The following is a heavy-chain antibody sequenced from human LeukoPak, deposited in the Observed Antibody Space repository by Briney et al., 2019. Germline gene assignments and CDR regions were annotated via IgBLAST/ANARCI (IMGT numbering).Heavy chain of an antibody. CDR1: GITFDEYA. V-gene: IGHV3-9*03. CDR2: INWDSGAK. J-gene: IGHJ3*02. D-gene: IGHD2-2*01. CDR3: VKEIKVREFSTSGALHI. Sequence: GRSLRLSCVVSGITFDEYAMHWVRQAPGKGLEWVAGINWDSGAKGLADSVEGRFTISRDNAKNSLYLEMNSLRVEDMAFYYCVKEIKVREFSTSGALHIWGQGTMVTVSS.